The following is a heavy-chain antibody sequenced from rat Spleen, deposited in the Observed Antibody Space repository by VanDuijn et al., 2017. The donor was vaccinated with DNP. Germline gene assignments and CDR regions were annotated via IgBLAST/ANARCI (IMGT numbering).Heavy chain of an antibody. Sequence: EVQLVESGGGLVQPGRSLKLSCAASGFTFSDYYMAWVRQAPTKGLEWVAYIGSHVYAPYYGDSVKGRFAISRDNAKTTLFLQMDSLRSEDTATYYCVTRNFDYNYFEYWGQGVIVTVSS. J-gene: IGHJ2*01. CDR3: VTRNFDYNYFEY. V-gene: IGHV5-22*01. D-gene: IGHD1-2*01. CDR1: GFTFSDYY. CDR2: IGSHVYAP.